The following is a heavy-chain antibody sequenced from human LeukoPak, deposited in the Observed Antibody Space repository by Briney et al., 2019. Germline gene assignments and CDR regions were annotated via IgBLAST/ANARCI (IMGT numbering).Heavy chain of an antibody. CDR3: ARVGRDYYGSGSYFLGY. V-gene: IGHV4-34*01. D-gene: IGHD3-10*01. CDR2: INHSGST. CDR1: GGSFSGYY. Sequence: SETLSLTCAVYGGSFSGYYWSWIRQPPGKGLEWIGEINHSGSTNYNPSLKSRVTISVDTSKNQFSLKLSSVTAAGTAVYYCARVGRDYYGSGSYFLGYWGQGTLVTVSS. J-gene: IGHJ4*02.